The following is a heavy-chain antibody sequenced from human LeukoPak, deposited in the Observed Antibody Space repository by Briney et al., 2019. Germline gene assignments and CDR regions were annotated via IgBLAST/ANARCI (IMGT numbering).Heavy chain of an antibody. V-gene: IGHV3-7*01. CDR1: GFTFSSYW. Sequence: GGSLRLSCAASGFTFSSYWMSWVRQAPGKGLEWVANIKQDGSEKYYVDSVKGRFTISRDNAKNSLYLQMNSLRAEDTAVYYCARVGSDPFLPPYYYSYYGMDVWGQGTTVTVS. CDR3: ARVGSDPFLPPYYYSYYGMDV. CDR2: IKQDGSEK. D-gene: IGHD1-26*01. J-gene: IGHJ6*02.